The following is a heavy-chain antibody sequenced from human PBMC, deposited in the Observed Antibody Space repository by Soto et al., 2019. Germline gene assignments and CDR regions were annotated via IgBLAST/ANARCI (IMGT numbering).Heavy chain of an antibody. V-gene: IGHV3-30*18. Sequence: PGGSLRLSCTASGFILSSYAMHWVRHAPSKGLEWVTLTLHDESISYYTASVKGRFTISRDMSKNTLYLQMNSLRPEDTAIYYCAKEPIYCGPGSSLSYYYYGLDVWGQGTTVTVSS. J-gene: IGHJ6*02. CDR3: AKEPIYCGPGSSLSYYYYGLDV. CDR1: GFILSSYA. D-gene: IGHD3-10*01. CDR2: TLHDESIS.